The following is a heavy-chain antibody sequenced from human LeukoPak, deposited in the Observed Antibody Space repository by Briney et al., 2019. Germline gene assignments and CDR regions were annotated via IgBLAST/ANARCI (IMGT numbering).Heavy chain of an antibody. V-gene: IGHV4-61*02. CDR2: IYTSGST. J-gene: IGHJ6*03. Sequence: SETLSLTCTVSGGSISSGSYYWSWIRQPAGKGLEWIGRIYTSGSTNYNPSLKSRVTISVDTSKNQFSLKLSSVTAADTAVYYCARVPSYYDFWSGYPPSYYYYSMDVWGKGTTVTVSS. CDR1: GGSISSGSYY. CDR3: ARVPSYYDFWSGYPPSYYYYSMDV. D-gene: IGHD3-3*01.